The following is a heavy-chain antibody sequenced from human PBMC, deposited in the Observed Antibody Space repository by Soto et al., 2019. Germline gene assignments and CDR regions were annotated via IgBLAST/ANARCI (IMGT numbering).Heavy chain of an antibody. D-gene: IGHD3-10*01. Sequence: GGSLRLSCAASGFTFSSYSMNWVRQAPGKGLEWVSSISSSSSYIYYADSVKGRFTISRDNAKNSLYLQMNSLRAEDTAVYYCARSSNIGPLLWFGELLDYWGQGTLVTVSS. V-gene: IGHV3-21*01. J-gene: IGHJ4*02. CDR3: ARSSNIGPLLWFGELLDY. CDR2: ISSSSSYI. CDR1: GFTFSSYS.